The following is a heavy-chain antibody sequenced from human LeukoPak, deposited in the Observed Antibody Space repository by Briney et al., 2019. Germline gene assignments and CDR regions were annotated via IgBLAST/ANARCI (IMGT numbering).Heavy chain of an antibody. Sequence: PSGTLSFTCAVSGGSISSSSYYWGWIRQPPGKGLEWIGSIYYSGSTYYNPSLKSRVTISVDTSKNQFSLKLSSVTAADTAVYYCATSTHYDILTGFDYWGQGTLVTVSS. J-gene: IGHJ4*02. V-gene: IGHV4-39*07. CDR1: GGSISSSSYY. CDR2: IYYSGST. CDR3: ATSTHYDILTGFDY. D-gene: IGHD3-9*01.